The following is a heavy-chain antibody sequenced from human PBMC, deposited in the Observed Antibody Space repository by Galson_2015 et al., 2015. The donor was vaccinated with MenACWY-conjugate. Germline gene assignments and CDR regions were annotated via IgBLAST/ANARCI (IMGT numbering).Heavy chain of an antibody. J-gene: IGHJ4*02. D-gene: IGHD1-1*01. CDR3: IRMQLWVVFDY. CDR2: TYFRSKCYN. V-gene: IGHV6-1*01. Sequence: CAISGDSVSTNSAAWNWIWQSPSRGLEWLGRTYFRSKCYNVYAKSVKSRITVNPDTSKNQFSLQLSSVSPEDTAVYYCIRMQLWVVFDYWGQGTLVTVSS. CDR1: GDSVSTNSAA.